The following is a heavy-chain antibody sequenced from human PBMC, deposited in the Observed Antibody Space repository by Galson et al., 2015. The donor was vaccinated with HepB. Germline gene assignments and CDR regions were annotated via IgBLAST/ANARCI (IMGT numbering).Heavy chain of an antibody. CDR2: ISSGSSYI. Sequence: SLRLSCAASGFSFSSYNMNWVRQAPGKGLEWVSTISSGSSYINYADSVKGRFIISRDNARNSMYLQMNSLRAEDTAVYYCARARINYDILTGWPKNEAFGIWGQGTMVTVSS. J-gene: IGHJ3*02. D-gene: IGHD3-9*01. CDR1: GFSFSSYN. V-gene: IGHV3-21*06. CDR3: ARARINYDILTGWPKNEAFGI.